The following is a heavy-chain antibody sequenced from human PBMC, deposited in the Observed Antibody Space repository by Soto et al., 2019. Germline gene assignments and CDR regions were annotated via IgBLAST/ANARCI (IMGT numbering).Heavy chain of an antibody. J-gene: IGHJ4*02. CDR1: GFTFSSYG. V-gene: IGHV3-33*01. CDR2: IWYDGSNK. Sequence: HPGGSLRLSCAASGFTFSSYGMHWVRQAPGKGLEWVAVIWYDGSNKYYADSVKGRFTISRDNSKNTLYLQMNSLRAEDTAVYYCAAPGVGADDSYFDYWGQGTLVTVSS. D-gene: IGHD3-3*01. CDR3: AAPGVGADDSYFDY.